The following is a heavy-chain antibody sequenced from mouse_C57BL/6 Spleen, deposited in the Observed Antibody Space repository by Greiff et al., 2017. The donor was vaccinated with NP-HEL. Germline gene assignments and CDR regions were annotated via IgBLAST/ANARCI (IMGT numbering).Heavy chain of an antibody. CDR2: ISDGGSYT. V-gene: IGHV5-4*01. Sequence: EVQGVESGGGLVKPGGSLKLSCAASGFTFSSYAMSWVRQTPEKRLEWVATISDGGSYTYYPDNVKGRFTISRDNAKNNLYLQMSHLKSEDTAMYYCARDQGAAHYFDYWGQGTTLTVSS. CDR3: ARDQGAAHYFDY. CDR1: GFTFSSYA. D-gene: IGHD6-1*01. J-gene: IGHJ2*01.